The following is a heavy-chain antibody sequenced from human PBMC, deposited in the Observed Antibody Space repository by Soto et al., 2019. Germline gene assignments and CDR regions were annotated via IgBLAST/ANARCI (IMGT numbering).Heavy chain of an antibody. Sequence: QVQLVESGGGVVQPGWSLRLSCAASGFTFSSYAMHWVRKAPGKGLEWVAVISYDGGSKTYADSGKGLSTISRANSKNALALQMNSLKGEDTAVYYCAGRWPSSGTSFNDAFDIWGHGPMVTVSA. CDR1: GFTFSSYA. CDR2: ISYDGGSK. V-gene: IGHV3-30-3*01. J-gene: IGHJ3*02. D-gene: IGHD3-3*01. CDR3: AGRWPSSGTSFNDAFDI.